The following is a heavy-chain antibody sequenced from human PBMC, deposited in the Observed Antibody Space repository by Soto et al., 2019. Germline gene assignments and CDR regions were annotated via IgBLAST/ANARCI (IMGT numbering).Heavy chain of an antibody. CDR1: GYIFINYG. CDR2: ISGYNGNT. CDR3: ARDEVPAANWLDR. J-gene: IGHJ5*02. D-gene: IGHD2-2*01. Sequence: ASVKVSCKASGYIFINYGITWVRQAPGQGLEWMGWISGYNGNTKYADKLQGRVTMTTDTSTTTAYMELRSLRSDDTAVYYCARDEVPAANWLDRWGQGTQVTVSS. V-gene: IGHV1-18*01.